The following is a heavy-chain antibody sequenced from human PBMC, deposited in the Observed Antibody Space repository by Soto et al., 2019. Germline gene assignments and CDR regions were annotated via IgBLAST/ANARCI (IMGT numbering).Heavy chain of an antibody. CDR1: GFSFSSYG. CDR2: IWYDGSNK. CDR3: ARDDCSGGRCYPDY. Sequence: QVQLVESGGGVVQPGRSLRLSCAASGFSFSSYGKHWVRQAPGKGLEWVAVIWYDGSNKYYADSVKGRFTISRDNSKNTLYLQMNSLSAEDTAVYYCARDDCSGGRCYPDYWGQGTLVTVSS. D-gene: IGHD2-15*01. V-gene: IGHV3-33*01. J-gene: IGHJ4*02.